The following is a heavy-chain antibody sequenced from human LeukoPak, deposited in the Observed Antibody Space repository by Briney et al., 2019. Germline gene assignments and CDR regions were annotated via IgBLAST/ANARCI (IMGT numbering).Heavy chain of an antibody. CDR2: IKSKTDGGTT. CDR3: TTGNDQLLDPNWFDP. V-gene: IGHV3-15*01. J-gene: IGHJ5*02. Sequence: PGGSLRLSCAASGFTFSNAWMSWVRQAPGKGLEWVGRIKSKTDGGTTDYAAPVKGRFTISRDDSKNTLYLQMNSLKTEDTAVYYRTTGNDQLLDPNWFDPWGQGTLVTVSS. CDR1: GFTFSNAW. D-gene: IGHD2-2*02.